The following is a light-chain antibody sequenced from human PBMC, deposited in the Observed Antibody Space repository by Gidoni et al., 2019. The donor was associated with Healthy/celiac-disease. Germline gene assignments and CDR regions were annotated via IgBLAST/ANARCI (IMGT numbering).Light chain of an antibody. V-gene: IGKV3-20*01. J-gene: IGKJ4*01. CDR3: QQYGSSPLT. Sequence: EIVLTQSPGTLSLSPGERATLSCRARQSVSSSYLAWYQQKPGQAPRLLIYGASSRATGIPDRLSGSGSGTDFTRTISRLEPEDFAVYYCQQYGSSPLTFGGGTKVEIK. CDR2: GAS. CDR1: QSVSSSY.